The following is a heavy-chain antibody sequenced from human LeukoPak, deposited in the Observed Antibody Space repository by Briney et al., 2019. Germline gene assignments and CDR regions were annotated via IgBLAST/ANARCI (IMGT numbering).Heavy chain of an antibody. D-gene: IGHD1-7*01. V-gene: IGHV4-4*07. CDR1: GGSISSYY. J-gene: IGHJ6*03. CDR2: IYTTGST. CDR3: ARVTGTTLYYYMDV. Sequence: SETLSLTCTVSGGSISSYYWSWIRQPAGKGLEWIGRIYTTGSTNYNPSLKSRVTMSVDTSKNQFSLKLSSVTAADTALYYCARVTGTTLYYYMDVWGKGTTVTVPS.